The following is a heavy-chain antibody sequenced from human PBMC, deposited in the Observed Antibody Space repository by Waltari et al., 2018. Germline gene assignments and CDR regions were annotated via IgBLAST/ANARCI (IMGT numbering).Heavy chain of an antibody. CDR1: GYSISSGYY. J-gene: IGHJ4*02. V-gene: IGHV4-38-2*01. D-gene: IGHD3-3*01. CDR3: ARHPRAEWLLGHYFDY. Sequence: QVQLQESGPGLVKPSETLSLTCAVSGYSISSGYYWGWIRQPPGKGLEWIGSIYHSGGTYYNPSLKSRVTISVDTSKNQFSLKLSSVTAADTAVYYCARHPRAEWLLGHYFDYWGQGTLVTVSS. CDR2: IYHSGGT.